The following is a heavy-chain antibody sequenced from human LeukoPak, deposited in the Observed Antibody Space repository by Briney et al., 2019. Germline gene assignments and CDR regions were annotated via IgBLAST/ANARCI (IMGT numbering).Heavy chain of an antibody. CDR3: ATLGFAYPRIAAAGTVDY. D-gene: IGHD6-13*01. Sequence: ASVKVSCKASGYTFTGYYMHWVRQAPGQGLEWMGWINPNSGGTNYAHKFQGRVTMTRDTSISTAYMELSRLRSDDTAVYYCATLGFAYPRIAAAGTVDYWGQGTLVTVSS. CDR1: GYTFTGYY. V-gene: IGHV1-2*07. CDR2: INPNSGGT. J-gene: IGHJ4*02.